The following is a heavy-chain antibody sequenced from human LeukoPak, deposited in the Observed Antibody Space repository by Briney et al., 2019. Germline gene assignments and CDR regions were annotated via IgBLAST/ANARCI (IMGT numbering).Heavy chain of an antibody. J-gene: IGHJ4*02. CDR3: VRDDSGSVIRGVLHY. V-gene: IGHV3-30*02. D-gene: IGHD3-10*01. CDR2: ILYDDK. CDR1: GFTFSSFG. Sequence: PGGSLRLSCAASGFTFSSFGMHWVRQAPGRGLEWVALILYDDKYYADSVKGRFTISRDNSKNTLYLQMNSLIAEDTAVYYCVRDDSGSVIRGVLHYWGQGALVTVSS.